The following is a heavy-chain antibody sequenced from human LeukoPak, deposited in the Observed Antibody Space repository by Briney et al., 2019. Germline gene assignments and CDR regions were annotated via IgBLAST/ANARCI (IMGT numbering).Heavy chain of an antibody. J-gene: IGHJ4*02. Sequence: GGSLRLSCAASGFTFSSYGMHWVRQAPGKGLEWVAVISYDGSNKYYADSVKGRFTISRDNSKNTLFLQMNSLRAEDTAVYYCAKDYGDYVEGFDYWGQGTLVTVSS. V-gene: IGHV3-30*18. D-gene: IGHD4-17*01. CDR2: ISYDGSNK. CDR3: AKDYGDYVEGFDY. CDR1: GFTFSSYG.